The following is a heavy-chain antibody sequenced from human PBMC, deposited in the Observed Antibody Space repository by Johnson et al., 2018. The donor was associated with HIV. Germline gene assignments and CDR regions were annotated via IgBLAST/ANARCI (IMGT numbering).Heavy chain of an antibody. V-gene: IGHV3-33*06. J-gene: IGHJ3*02. CDR1: GFTFSSYA. CDR2: IYYDGTNK. D-gene: IGHD4-23*01. Sequence: QVQLVESGGGVVQPGRSLRLSCAASGFTFSSYAMHWVRQAPGKGLEWVAIIYYDGTNKYYADSVKGRFTISRDNSKNTLSVQMISLRAEDTAMYYCAKARSLLDYGGFDAFDIWGQGTLVIVSS. CDR3: AKARSLLDYGGFDAFDI.